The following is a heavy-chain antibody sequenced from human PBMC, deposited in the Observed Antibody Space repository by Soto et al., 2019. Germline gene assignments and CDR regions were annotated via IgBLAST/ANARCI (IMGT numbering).Heavy chain of an antibody. Sequence: ESGGGVVQPGRSLRLSCAASGFTFSSFPMHWVRQAPGKGLEWVALISYDGSNKYYADSVKGRFTISRDNSKNTLYLQMNSLRGEDTAVYYCARWNVQHDSYGYFWGQGTLVTVSS. CDR3: ARWNVQHDSYGYF. CDR2: ISYDGSNK. CDR1: GFTFSSFP. D-gene: IGHD5-18*01. V-gene: IGHV3-30*04. J-gene: IGHJ4*02.